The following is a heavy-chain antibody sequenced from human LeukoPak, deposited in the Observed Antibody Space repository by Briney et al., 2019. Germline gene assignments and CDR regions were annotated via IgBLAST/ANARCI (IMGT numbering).Heavy chain of an antibody. CDR1: GFDFSNQA. CDR2: ISDSGGST. D-gene: IGHD6-6*01. J-gene: IGHJ4*02. Sequence: QPGGSLRLSCAASGFDFSNQAMGWVRQASGKGLEWVSAISDSGGSTYYADSVRGRFTISRDNSKNALYLQMNSLRAEDTAVYYCAKLHSLQYSPEYWGQGTLVTVSS. V-gene: IGHV3-23*01. CDR3: AKLHSLQYSPEY.